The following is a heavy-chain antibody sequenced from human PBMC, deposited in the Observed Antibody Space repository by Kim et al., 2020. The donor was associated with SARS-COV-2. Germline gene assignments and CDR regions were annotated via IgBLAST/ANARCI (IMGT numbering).Heavy chain of an antibody. CDR2: ISWNSGSI. D-gene: IGHD3-16*02. J-gene: IGHJ4*02. Sequence: GGSLRLSCAASGFTFDDYAMHWVRQAPGKGLEWVSGISWNSGSIGYADSVKGRFTISRDNAKNSLYLQMNSLRAEDTALYYCAKSPGVIDPFFDYWGQGTLVTVSS. CDR1: GFTFDDYA. CDR3: AKSPGVIDPFFDY. V-gene: IGHV3-9*01.